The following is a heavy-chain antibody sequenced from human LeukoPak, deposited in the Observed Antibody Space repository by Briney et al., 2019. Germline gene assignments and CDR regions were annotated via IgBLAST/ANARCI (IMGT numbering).Heavy chain of an antibody. CDR2: INPNTGGA. V-gene: IGHV1-2*02. J-gene: IGHJ4*02. D-gene: IGHD6-6*01. CDR3: ARGRPSAEPPDH. Sequence: EASVKVSCKASGYTFSDYYIHWVRQAPGQGLEYMGWINPNTGGASYAQKFRVRVTMTRDTSSSTVYVELSTLTSDDTAVYSCARGRPSAEPPDHWGQGTLVAVSS. CDR1: GYTFSDYY.